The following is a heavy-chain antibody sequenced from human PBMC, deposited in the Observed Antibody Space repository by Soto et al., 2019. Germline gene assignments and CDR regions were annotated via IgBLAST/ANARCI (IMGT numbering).Heavy chain of an antibody. CDR3: ARGGYYDSSGYYSIWLDY. CDR2: IYYSGST. D-gene: IGHD3-22*01. CDR1: GGSISSGDYY. J-gene: IGHJ4*02. V-gene: IGHV4-30-4*01. Sequence: SETLSLTCTVSGGSISSGDYYWSWIRQPPGKGLEWIGYIYYSGSTYYNPSLKSRVTISVDTSKNQFSLKLSSVTAADTAVFYFARGGYYDSSGYYSIWLDYWGQGTLVTVSS.